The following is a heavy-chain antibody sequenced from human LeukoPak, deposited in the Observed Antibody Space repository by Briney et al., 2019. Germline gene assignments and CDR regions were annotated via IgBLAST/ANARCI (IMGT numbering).Heavy chain of an antibody. CDR2: IYYSGST. J-gene: IGHJ2*01. Sequence: SETLSLICSVAGXSISSYYGSWIRQPPGKGLEWIGYIYYSGSTNYNPSLKSRVTISVDTSRNQFSLKLSSVTAADTAVYYCARERWTAQYQLLSYWYFDLWGRGTLVTVSS. V-gene: IGHV4-59*01. D-gene: IGHD2-2*01. CDR3: ARERWTAQYQLLSYWYFDL. CDR1: GXSISSYY.